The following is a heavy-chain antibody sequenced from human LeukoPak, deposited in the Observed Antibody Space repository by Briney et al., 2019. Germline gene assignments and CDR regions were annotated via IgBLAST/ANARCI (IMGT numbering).Heavy chain of an antibody. CDR1: GFTFSSDW. Sequence: PGGSLRLSCAASGFTFSSDWMCWVCQGPGKGLGWVASIKQDGSEKYYVDSAKGRFTISRDNAKNSLYLQMNSLRAEDTALYYCARAPGEGWLDPWGQGTLVTVSS. V-gene: IGHV3-7*01. CDR3: ARAPGEGWLDP. J-gene: IGHJ5*02. CDR2: IKQDGSEK. D-gene: IGHD4-17*01.